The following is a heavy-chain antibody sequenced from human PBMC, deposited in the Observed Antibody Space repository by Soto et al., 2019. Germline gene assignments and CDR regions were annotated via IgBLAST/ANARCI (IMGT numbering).Heavy chain of an antibody. V-gene: IGHV3-74*01. CDR2: MNSDGSNT. J-gene: IGHJ4*02. CDR1: GFTFGNSW. Sequence: PGGSLRLSCAASGFTFGNSWMHWVRQAPGKGLEWVSRMNSDGSNTNYADSVKGRSTVSRDNAKNTLYLQMNSPRAEDTAVYYCATAEVDYWGPGTLVTVSS. CDR3: ATAEVDY.